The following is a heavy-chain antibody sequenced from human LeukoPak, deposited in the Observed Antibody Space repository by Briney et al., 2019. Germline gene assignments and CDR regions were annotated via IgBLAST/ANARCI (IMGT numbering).Heavy chain of an antibody. V-gene: IGHV4-61*02. D-gene: IGHD5-18*01. CDR3: ARSVAKKDTIGPGSAFDI. CDR2: IYSSGST. J-gene: IGHJ3*02. CDR1: GGSISSGSYY. Sequence: PSQTLSLTCTVSGGSISSGSYYWSWIRQPAGKGLEWIGRIYSSGSTNYNSSLKSRVTMSVATSKNQFSLKLSSVTAADTAVYYCARSVAKKDTIGPGSAFDIWGQGTMVTVSS.